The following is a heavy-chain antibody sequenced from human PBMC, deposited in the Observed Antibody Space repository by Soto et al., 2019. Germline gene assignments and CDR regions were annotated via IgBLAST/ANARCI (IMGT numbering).Heavy chain of an antibody. CDR3: ASNYDSSGYYSHYYYGMDV. CDR2: ISAYNGNT. V-gene: IGHV1-18*01. Sequence: QVQLVQSGAEVKKPGASVKVSCKASGYTFTSYGISWVRQAPGQGLEWMGWISAYNGNTNYAQKLQGRVTMTTDTATSTAYRELSSLRSDDTAVYSCASNYDSSGYYSHYYYGMDVWGKGTTVTVSS. J-gene: IGHJ6*04. CDR1: GYTFTSYG. D-gene: IGHD3-22*01.